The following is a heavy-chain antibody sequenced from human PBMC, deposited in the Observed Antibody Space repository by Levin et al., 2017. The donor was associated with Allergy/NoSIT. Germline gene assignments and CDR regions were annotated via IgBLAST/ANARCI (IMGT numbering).Heavy chain of an antibody. Sequence: GGSLRLSCAASGFNLNTYGMSWVRQAPGKGLEWVANMQVDGSETPYVDSGKGRFTISRDNAKNSLYLQMNSLRAEDTAVYYCARDLFGSSQYWGQGTLVTVSS. CDR1: GFNLNTYG. V-gene: IGHV3-7*01. CDR3: ARDLFGSSQY. CDR2: MQVDGSET. J-gene: IGHJ4*02. D-gene: IGHD1-26*01.